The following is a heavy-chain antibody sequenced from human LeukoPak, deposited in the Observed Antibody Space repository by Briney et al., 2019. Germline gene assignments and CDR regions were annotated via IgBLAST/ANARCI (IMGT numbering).Heavy chain of an antibody. V-gene: IGHV1-69*13. CDR1: GGTFSSYA. CDR2: IIPIFGTA. J-gene: IGHJ4*02. CDR3: ARVSGEGYSYGYFDY. Sequence: ASVNVSCKASGGTFSSYAISWVRQAPGQGLEWMGGIIPIFGTANYAQKFQGRVTITADESTSTAYMELSSLRSEDTAVYYCARVSGEGYSYGYFDYWGQGTLVTVSS. D-gene: IGHD5-18*01.